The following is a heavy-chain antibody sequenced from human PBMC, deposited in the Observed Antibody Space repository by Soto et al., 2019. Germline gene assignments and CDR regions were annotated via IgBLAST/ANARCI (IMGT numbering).Heavy chain of an antibody. J-gene: IGHJ4*02. CDR2: FHYSENT. Sequence: SETLSLTCTVSGGSISSGPYSWGWIRQPPGEGLEWIGTFHYSENTNYNPSLESRVAISLDTSKNQFSLRLSSVTAADTAVYYCARLLYSSGWYFDYWGQGTLVTVSS. CDR3: ARLLYSSGWYFDY. V-gene: IGHV4-39*01. CDR1: GGSISSGPYS. D-gene: IGHD6-19*01.